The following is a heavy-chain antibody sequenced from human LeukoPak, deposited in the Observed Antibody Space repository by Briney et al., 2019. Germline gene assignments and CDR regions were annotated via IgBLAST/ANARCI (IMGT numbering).Heavy chain of an antibody. Sequence: GASVKVSCKASGYTFTSYGISWVRQAPRQGLEWMGWISAYNGNTNYAQKLQGRVTMTTDTSTSTAYMELSSLRSEDTAVYYCARGSYYDFWSGYYDPNWFDPWGQGTLVTVSS. J-gene: IGHJ5*02. CDR1: GYTFTSYG. CDR2: ISAYNGNT. D-gene: IGHD3-3*01. CDR3: ARGSYYDFWSGYYDPNWFDP. V-gene: IGHV1-18*01.